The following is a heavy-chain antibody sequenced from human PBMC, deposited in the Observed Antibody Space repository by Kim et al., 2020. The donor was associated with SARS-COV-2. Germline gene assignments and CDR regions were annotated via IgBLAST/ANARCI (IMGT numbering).Heavy chain of an antibody. CDR3: AGAYYDILTGQTLLDY. CDR1: GGPISSYY. V-gene: IGHV4-59*13. CDR2: IYYSGST. J-gene: IGHJ4*01. Sequence: SETLSLTCTVSGGPISSYYWSWIRQPPGKGLEWIGYIYYSGSTNYNPSLKSRVTISVDTSKNQFSLKLSSVTAADTAVYYCAGAYYDILTGQTLLDYWG. D-gene: IGHD3-9*01.